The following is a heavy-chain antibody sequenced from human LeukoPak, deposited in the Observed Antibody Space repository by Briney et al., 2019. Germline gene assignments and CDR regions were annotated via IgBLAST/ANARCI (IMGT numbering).Heavy chain of an antibody. CDR3: AKADYGSGTYYNVRYFDS. V-gene: IGHV3-9*01. D-gene: IGHD3-10*01. CDR2: ISWNGGII. Sequence: GGSLRLSCAASGFTFDDYAMHWVRQAPGKGLEWVSGISWNGGIIGYADSVKGRFTISRDNAKNSLYLQMNSLRAEDTALYYCAKADYGSGTYYNVRYFDSWGQGTLVTASS. J-gene: IGHJ4*02. CDR1: GFTFDDYA.